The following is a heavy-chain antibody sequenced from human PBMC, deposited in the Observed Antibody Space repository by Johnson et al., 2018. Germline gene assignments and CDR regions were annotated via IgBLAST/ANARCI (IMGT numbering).Heavy chain of an antibody. V-gene: IGHV3-53*01. CDR3: AREWDSSFGMDV. CDR1: GFTVSNNY. Sequence: VQLVQSGGGLIQPGGSVRLSCVASGFTVSNNYMSWVRQAPGKGLEWVSVIYSRGSTNYAASVKGRFTISRDNSKNTLNLQMNSLRAEDTAVYYWAREWDSSFGMDVWGQGTTVTVSS. J-gene: IGHJ6*01. CDR2: IYSRGST. D-gene: IGHD6-6*01.